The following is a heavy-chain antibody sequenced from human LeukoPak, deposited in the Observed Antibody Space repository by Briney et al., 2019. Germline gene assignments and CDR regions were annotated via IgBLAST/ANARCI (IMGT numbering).Heavy chain of an antibody. CDR2: ISGSGGST. CDR3: RCSGGPKRTIWFDP. CDR1: GFTFSNYA. J-gene: IGHJ5*02. V-gene: IGHV3-23*01. D-gene: IGHD2-15*01. Sequence: GGSLRLSCAASGFTFSNYAMSWVRQAPGKGLEWVSAISGSGGSTYYADSVKGRFTISRDNSKNTLYLQMNSLRAEDTAVYYCRCSGGPKRTIWFDPWGQGTLVTVSS.